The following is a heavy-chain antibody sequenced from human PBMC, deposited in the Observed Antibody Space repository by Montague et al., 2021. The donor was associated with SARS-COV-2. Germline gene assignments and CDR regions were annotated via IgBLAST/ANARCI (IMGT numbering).Heavy chain of an antibody. Sequence: CAISGDSVSSNSVAWSWIRQSPSRGLERLGRTYYRSKWYSDYAPSVRGRLTVNPDASKNEFSLELNYVTPEDTAVYYCVRYRGWFYFDFWGQGTLVTVSS. CDR3: VRYRGWFYFDF. CDR1: GDSVSSNSVA. D-gene: IGHD6-19*01. CDR2: TYYRSKWYS. J-gene: IGHJ4*02. V-gene: IGHV6-1*01.